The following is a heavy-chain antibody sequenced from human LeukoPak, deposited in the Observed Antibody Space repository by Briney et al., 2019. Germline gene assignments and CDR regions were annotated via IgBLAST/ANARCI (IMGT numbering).Heavy chain of an antibody. V-gene: IGHV4-4*09. Sequence: SETLSLTCTVSGGSVSSYYWSWVRQPPGKRLEWLGYIYNSGGTNYNPSLNGRVTISVDTSKNQFSLNLSSVTTADTAVYYCARRHHYYYYMDVWGKGTTVAVSS. J-gene: IGHJ6*03. CDR2: IYNSGGT. CDR3: ARRHHYYYYMDV. CDR1: GGSVSSYY.